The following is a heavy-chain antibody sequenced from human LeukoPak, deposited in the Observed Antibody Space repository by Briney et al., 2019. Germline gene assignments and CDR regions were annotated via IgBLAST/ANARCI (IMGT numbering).Heavy chain of an antibody. CDR3: ARICSSTSCYTSTTDY. CDR2: IYHSGST. D-gene: IGHD2-2*02. J-gene: IGHJ4*02. V-gene: IGHV4-38-2*01. Sequence: SETLSLTCAVSGSSISSGYYWGWIRQPPGKGLEWIGSIYHSGSTYYNPSLKSRVTISVDTSKNQFSLKLSSVTAADTAVYYCARICSSTSCYTSTTDYWGQGTLVTVPS. CDR1: GSSISSGYY.